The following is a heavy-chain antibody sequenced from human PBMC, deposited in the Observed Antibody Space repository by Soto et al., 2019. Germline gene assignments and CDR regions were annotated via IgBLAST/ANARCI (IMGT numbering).Heavy chain of an antibody. CDR1: GGSISSYY. CDR3: ARGDDSIDY. J-gene: IGHJ4*02. V-gene: IGHV4-59*01. D-gene: IGHD3-9*01. Sequence: SETLSLTCTVSGGSISSYYWSWIRQPPGKGLEWIGYIYYSGSTNYNPSPKSRVTISVDTSKNQFSLKLSSVTAADTAVYYCARGDDSIDYWGQGTLVTVSS. CDR2: IYYSGST.